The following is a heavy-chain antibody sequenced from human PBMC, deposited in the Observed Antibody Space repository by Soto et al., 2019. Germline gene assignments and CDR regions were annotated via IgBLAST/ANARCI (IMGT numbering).Heavy chain of an antibody. D-gene: IGHD3-3*01. CDR2: INHSGST. CDR1: GGSFSGYY. Sequence: PSETLSLPCAFYGGSFSGYYWSWIRQPPGKGLEWIGEINHSGSTNYNPSLKSRVTISVDTSKNQFSLKLSSVTAAHTAVYYCARASDFCSGYYGYYYYGMDVWGQGTTVTVSS. CDR3: ARASDFCSGYYGYYYYGMDV. V-gene: IGHV4-34*01. J-gene: IGHJ6*02.